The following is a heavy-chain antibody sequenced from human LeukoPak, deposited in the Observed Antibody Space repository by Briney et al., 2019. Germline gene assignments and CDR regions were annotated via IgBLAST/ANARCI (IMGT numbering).Heavy chain of an antibody. CDR2: IIPILGIA. V-gene: IGHV1-69*04. D-gene: IGHD5-18*01. CDR3: ARDHNGNTAFDY. J-gene: IGHJ4*02. CDR1: GGTFSSYA. Sequence: SVKVSCKASGGTFSSYAISWVRQAPGQGLEWMGRIIPILGIANYAQKFQGRVTITADKSTSTAYMEPSSLRSEDTAVYYCARDHNGNTAFDYWGQGTLVTVSS.